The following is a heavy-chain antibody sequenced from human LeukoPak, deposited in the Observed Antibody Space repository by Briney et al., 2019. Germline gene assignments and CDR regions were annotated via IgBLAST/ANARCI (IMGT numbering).Heavy chain of an antibody. CDR2: MNPNSGNT. J-gene: IGHJ4*02. D-gene: IGHD6-13*01. CDR1: GYTFTSYD. Sequence: ASVKVSCKASGYTFTSYDINWVRQATGQGLEWMGWMNPNSGNTGSAQKFQGRVTMTRNTSISTAYMELSSLRSEDTAVYYCARDRSSWFSTKGPTDYWGQGTLVTVSS. V-gene: IGHV1-8*01. CDR3: ARDRSSWFSTKGPTDY.